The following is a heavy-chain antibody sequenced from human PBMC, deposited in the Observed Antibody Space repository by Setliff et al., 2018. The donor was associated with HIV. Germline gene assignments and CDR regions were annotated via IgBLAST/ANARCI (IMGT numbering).Heavy chain of an antibody. D-gene: IGHD6-13*01. J-gene: IGHJ4*02. CDR2: IYISGST. Sequence: PSETLSLTCTVSGGSITSYYWSWTRQPAGKGLEWFGRIYISGSTNYNPSFESRVTMSIDTSRNQFSLKLSSVTAADTAVYYCARHVSWYSSSWSYYFDYWGQGTLVTVSS. V-gene: IGHV4-4*07. CDR1: GGSITSYY. CDR3: ARHVSWYSSSWSYYFDY.